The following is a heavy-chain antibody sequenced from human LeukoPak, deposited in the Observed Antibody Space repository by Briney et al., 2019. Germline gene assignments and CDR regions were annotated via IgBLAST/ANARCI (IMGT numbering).Heavy chain of an antibody. V-gene: IGHV1-18*01. J-gene: IGHJ4*02. CDR2: ISAYNGNT. CDR3: ARGSPPRRNYDSRGYYSYYFDY. CDR1: GYTFTSYG. Sequence: ASVKVSCKASGYTFTSYGISWVRQAPGQGLEWMGWISAYNGNTNYAQKLQGRVTMTTDTSTSTAYMELRSLRSDDTAVYYCARGSPPRRNYDSRGYYSYYFDYWGQGTLVTVSS. D-gene: IGHD3-22*01.